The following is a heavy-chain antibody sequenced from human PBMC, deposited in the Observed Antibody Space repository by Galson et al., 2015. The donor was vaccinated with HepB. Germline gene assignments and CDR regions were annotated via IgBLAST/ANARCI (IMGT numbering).Heavy chain of an antibody. V-gene: IGHV3-23*01. CDR2: ISNSGGST. D-gene: IGHD3-3*01. CDR1: GFTLSNYA. Sequence: LRLSCAASGFTLSNYAMSWVRQAPGKELEWVSSISNSGGSTYYADSVKGRFTISRDNSKNTLYLQMNSLRADDTAIYYCAKSISRVTIFGVVTSFDHWGQGTLVTVSS. J-gene: IGHJ4*02. CDR3: AKSISRVTIFGVVTSFDH.